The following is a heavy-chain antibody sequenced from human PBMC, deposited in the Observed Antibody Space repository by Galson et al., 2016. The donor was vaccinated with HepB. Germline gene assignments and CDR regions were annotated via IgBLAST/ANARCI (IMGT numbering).Heavy chain of an antibody. CDR2: ISGSSYNT. V-gene: IGHV3-23*01. D-gene: IGHD6-19*01. Sequence: SLRLACAASGFTFSSYAMSWVRQAPGKGLEWVSTISGSSYNTYYADSVTGRFTISRDNSKNTLYLQMNSLRAEDTAVYYCAKSQPGYSSGWYTLPIDAFDIWGQGTMVTVSS. CDR3: AKSQPGYSSGWYTLPIDAFDI. J-gene: IGHJ3*02. CDR1: GFTFSSYA.